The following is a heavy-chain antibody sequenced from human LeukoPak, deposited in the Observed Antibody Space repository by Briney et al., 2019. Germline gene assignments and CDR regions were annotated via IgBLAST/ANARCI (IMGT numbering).Heavy chain of an antibody. Sequence: ASVKVSCKASGYTFTGYYMRWVRQAPGQGLEWMGWINPNSGGTNYAQKFQGRVTMTRDTSISTAYMELSRLRSDDTAVYYCARDTAMVTYWFDPWGQGTLVTVSS. CDR1: GYTFTGYY. V-gene: IGHV1-2*02. CDR2: INPNSGGT. D-gene: IGHD5-18*01. CDR3: ARDTAMVTYWFDP. J-gene: IGHJ5*02.